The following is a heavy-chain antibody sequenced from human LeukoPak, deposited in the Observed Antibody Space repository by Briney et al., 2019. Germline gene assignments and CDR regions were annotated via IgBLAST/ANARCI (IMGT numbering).Heavy chain of an antibody. D-gene: IGHD3-22*01. Sequence: GGSLRLSCAASGFTFSNYAMSWVRQAPGKGLEWVSSISANGGGTYCADSVEGRFTVSRDNSQNTLYLQMNSLRAEDTAVYYCAKATKSIVVDNYFDYWGQGALVTVSS. V-gene: IGHV3-23*01. CDR3: AKATKSIVVDNYFDY. CDR2: ISANGGGT. J-gene: IGHJ4*02. CDR1: GFTFSNYA.